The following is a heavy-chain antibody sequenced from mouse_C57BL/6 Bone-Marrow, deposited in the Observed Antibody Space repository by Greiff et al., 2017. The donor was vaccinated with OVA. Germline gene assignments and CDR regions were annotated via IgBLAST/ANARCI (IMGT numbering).Heavy chain of an antibody. D-gene: IGHD1-1*01. Sequence: EVQRVESGPELVKPGASVKLSCKASGYSFTGYYMNWVKQSPEKSLEWIGEINPSTGGTTYNQKFKAKATLTVDKSSSTAYMQLKGLTSEDSAVYYCARENYYGSGDYWGQGTTLTVSS. CDR2: INPSTGGT. CDR1: GYSFTGYY. J-gene: IGHJ2*01. CDR3: ARENYYGSGDY. V-gene: IGHV1-42*01.